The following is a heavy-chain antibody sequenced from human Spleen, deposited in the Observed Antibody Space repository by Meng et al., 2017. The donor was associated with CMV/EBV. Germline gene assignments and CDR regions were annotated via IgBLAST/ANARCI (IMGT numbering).Heavy chain of an antibody. V-gene: IGHV1-2*02. CDR1: GYTFTGYY. Sequence: ASVKVSCKASGYTFTGYYMNWVRQAPGRGLEWMGWINPNTGDTKYAHKFQGRVTMTRDTFIRTAYMELSGLTPDDTAVYFCARGTIVGLTTGWGQGTLVTVSS. D-gene: IGHD1-26*01. J-gene: IGHJ4*02. CDR2: INPNTGDT. CDR3: ARGTIVGLTTG.